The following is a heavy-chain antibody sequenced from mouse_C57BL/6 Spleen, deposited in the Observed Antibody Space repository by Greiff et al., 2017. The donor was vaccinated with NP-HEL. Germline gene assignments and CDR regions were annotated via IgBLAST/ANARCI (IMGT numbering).Heavy chain of an antibody. D-gene: IGHD2-4*01. CDR2: IDPSDSYT. CDR1: GYTFTSYW. J-gene: IGHJ2*01. Sequence: QVQLQQSGAELVMPGASVKLSCKASGYTFTSYWMHWVKQRPGQGLEWIGEIDPSDSYTNYNQKFKGKSTLTVDKSSSTAYMQLSSLTSEDSAVYYCARYYDYDGNYFDYWGQGTTLTVSS. CDR3: ARYYDYDGNYFDY. V-gene: IGHV1-69*01.